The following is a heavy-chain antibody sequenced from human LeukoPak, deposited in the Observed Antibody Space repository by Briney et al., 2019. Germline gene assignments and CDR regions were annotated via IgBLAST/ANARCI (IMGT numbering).Heavy chain of an antibody. CDR1: GFTFSSYS. D-gene: IGHD3-10*01. CDR3: AREGYYGSGSFDY. CDR2: ISSSSSYI. J-gene: IGHJ4*02. V-gene: IGHV3-21*04. Sequence: GGSLRLSCAASGFTFSSYSMNWVRQAPGKGLEWVSSISSSSSYIYYADSVKGRFTISRDDAKNSLYLQMNSLRAEDTAVYYCAREGYYGSGSFDYWGQGTLVTVSS.